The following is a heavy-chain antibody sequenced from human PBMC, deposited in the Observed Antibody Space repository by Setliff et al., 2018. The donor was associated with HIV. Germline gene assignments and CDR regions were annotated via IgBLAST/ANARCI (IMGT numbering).Heavy chain of an antibody. CDR1: GFAFSTYG. CDR3: ARCPLYSNYVRPLSHHYYYYYYMDV. V-gene: IGHV3-30*03. CDR2: IQYDGKRI. D-gene: IGHD4-4*01. Sequence: PGGSLRLSCAASGFAFSTYGMHWVRQAPGKGLVWVAFIQYDGKRIYYGESVNGRFTISRDNPKNTLYLQMNSLRPEDTAVYYCARCPLYSNYVRPLSHHYYYYYYMDVWGKGTTVTV. J-gene: IGHJ6*03.